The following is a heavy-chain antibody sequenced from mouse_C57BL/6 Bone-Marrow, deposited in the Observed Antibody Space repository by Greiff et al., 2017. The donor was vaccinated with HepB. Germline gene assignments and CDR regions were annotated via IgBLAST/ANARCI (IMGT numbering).Heavy chain of an antibody. V-gene: IGHV1-82*01. CDR2: IYPGSGST. J-gene: IGHJ4*01. Sequence: VQLQQSGPELVQPGASVKISCKASGYAFSRSWMNWVKQRPGKGLAWIGRIYPGSGSTNYNEKFKSKATLTVDTSSSTAYMQLSSLTSDDSAVYYCARGGYDYDYAMDYWGQGTSVTVSS. D-gene: IGHD2-4*01. CDR3: ARGGYDYDYAMDY. CDR1: GYAFSRSW.